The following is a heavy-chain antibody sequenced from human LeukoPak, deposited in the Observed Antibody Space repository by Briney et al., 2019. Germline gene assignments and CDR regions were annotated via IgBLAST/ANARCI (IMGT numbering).Heavy chain of an antibody. V-gene: IGHV6-1*01. CDR2: TYYRSNWYN. Sequence: SQTLSLTCAISGDXVSSNSAGWNWIRQSPSRGLEWLGRTYYRSNWYNDYAESVKGRITINPDTSKNQFSLQLNSVTPEDTAVYYCAREIAVAGPFDYWGQGTLVTVSS. J-gene: IGHJ4*02. D-gene: IGHD6-19*01. CDR1: GDXVSSNSAG. CDR3: AREIAVAGPFDY.